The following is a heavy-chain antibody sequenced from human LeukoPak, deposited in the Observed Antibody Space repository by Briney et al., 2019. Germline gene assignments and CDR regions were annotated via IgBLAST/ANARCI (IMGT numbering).Heavy chain of an antibody. CDR3: ARHQRGANYFDY. Sequence: SETLSLTCTVSGGSISAYYWSWIRQPPGKGLEWIGYVYYSGSTNYNPSLKSRVTISIDTSRNQFSLKLSSVTAADTAVYYCARHQRGANYFDYWGQGTLVTVSS. V-gene: IGHV4-59*08. J-gene: IGHJ4*02. CDR1: GGSISAYY. CDR2: VYYSGST. D-gene: IGHD6-25*01.